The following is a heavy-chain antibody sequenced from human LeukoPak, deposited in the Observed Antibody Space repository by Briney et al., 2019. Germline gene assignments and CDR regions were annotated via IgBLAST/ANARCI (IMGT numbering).Heavy chain of an antibody. J-gene: IGHJ4*02. Sequence: GRSLRLSCTASGFNFGSDAMHWVRQAPGKGLEWVAFIWSDGSNDHYADSVKGRFTISRDNSKKTVCLQMNSLRVEDTAVYYCARDPSGSGWSLSDWGQGTLVTVSS. D-gene: IGHD6-19*01. V-gene: IGHV3-33*01. CDR1: GFNFGSDA. CDR2: IWSDGSND. CDR3: ARDPSGSGWSLSD.